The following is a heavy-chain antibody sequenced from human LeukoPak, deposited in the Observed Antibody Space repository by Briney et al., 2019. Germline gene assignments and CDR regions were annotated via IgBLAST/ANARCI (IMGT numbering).Heavy chain of an antibody. V-gene: IGHV1-69*05. D-gene: IGHD5-18*01. CDR1: GGTFSSYG. CDR2: IIPIFGTA. J-gene: IGHJ6*03. Sequence: ASVKVSCKASGGTFSSYGISWVRQAPGQGLEWMGGIIPIFGTANYAQKFQGRVTITTDESTSTAYMELSSLRSEDTAVYYCARGEGVDTAMVSNNYYYYYMDVWGKGTTVTVSS. CDR3: ARGEGVDTAMVSNNYYYYYMDV.